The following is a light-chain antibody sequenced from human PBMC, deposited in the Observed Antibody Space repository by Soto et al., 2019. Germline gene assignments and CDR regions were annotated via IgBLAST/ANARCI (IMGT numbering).Light chain of an antibody. CDR2: EVS. CDR1: SSDIGADNY. J-gene: IGLJ1*01. Sequence: QSALAQPASVSGSPGQSITISCTGVSSDIGADNYVSWYQQHPGKAPKLMIYEVSNRPSGVSGRFSGSKSGNTASLTISGLQADDEADYYCSSYTTNSAPFVFGTGTKVTVL. CDR3: SSYTTNSAPFV. V-gene: IGLV2-14*01.